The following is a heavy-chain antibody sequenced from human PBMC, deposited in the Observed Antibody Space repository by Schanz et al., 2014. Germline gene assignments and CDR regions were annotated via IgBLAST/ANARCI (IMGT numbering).Heavy chain of an antibody. CDR3: AGDVYRSGRPFDL. Sequence: EVQLVESGGGLVKPGGSVRLSCAASGFIFSKAWMSWVRQAPGKGLEWVSVIYSDGSTYYADSVKGRFTISRDNSNNTMHLQMNSLRAEDTAIYFCAGDVYRSGRPFDLWGQGTLVTVSS. D-gene: IGHD5-18*01. CDR2: IYSDGST. V-gene: IGHV3-66*01. J-gene: IGHJ5*02. CDR1: GFIFSKAW.